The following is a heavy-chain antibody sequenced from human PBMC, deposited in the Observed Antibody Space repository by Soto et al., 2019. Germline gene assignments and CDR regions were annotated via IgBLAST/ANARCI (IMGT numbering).Heavy chain of an antibody. D-gene: IGHD1-26*01. J-gene: IGHJ4*02. CDR3: ARDGGRHSGGIDY. CDR2: IIPIFGTA. CDR1: GGTFSSYS. Sequence: VQLVQSGAEVKKPGSSVKVSCKASGGTFSSYSINWVRQAPGQGLEWMGEIIPIFGTANYAQKFQGRVTITADESTSTAYTELGSLRSEDTAVYYCARDGGRHSGGIDYWGQGTLVTVTS. V-gene: IGHV1-69*01.